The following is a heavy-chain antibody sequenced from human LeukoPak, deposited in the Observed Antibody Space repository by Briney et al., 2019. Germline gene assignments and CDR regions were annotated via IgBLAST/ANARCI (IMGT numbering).Heavy chain of an antibody. CDR1: GGSFSGYY. J-gene: IGHJ6*02. D-gene: IGHD2-2*01. CDR2: INHSGST. CDR3: ASAAGRVVRSFYYYGMDV. Sequence: SETLSLTCAVYGGSFSGYYWSWIRQPPGKGLEWIGEINHSGSTNYNPSLKSRVTISVDTSKNQFSLKLSSVTAADTAVYYCASAAGRVVRSFYYYGMDVWGQGTTVTVS. V-gene: IGHV4-34*01.